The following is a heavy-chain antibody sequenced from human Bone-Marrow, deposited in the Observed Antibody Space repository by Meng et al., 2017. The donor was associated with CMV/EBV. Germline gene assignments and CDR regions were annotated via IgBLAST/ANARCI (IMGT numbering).Heavy chain of an antibody. CDR3: ARVSSKYSGYDFGF. V-gene: IGHV3-33*08. J-gene: IGHJ4*02. Sequence: GGSLRLSCAASGFTFSRYAMDWVRQGPGKGLEWVTFIENDGSNKYYADSVKGRFTISRDNAKNSLYLQMNSLRVEDTAIYYCARVSSKYSGYDFGFWGQGTRVTVSS. D-gene: IGHD5-12*01. CDR2: IENDGSNK. CDR1: GFTFSRYA.